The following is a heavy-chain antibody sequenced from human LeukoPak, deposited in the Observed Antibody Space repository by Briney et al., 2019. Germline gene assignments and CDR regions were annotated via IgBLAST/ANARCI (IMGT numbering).Heavy chain of an antibody. Sequence: GGSLRLSCAASGFTLSSYAMSWVRQAPGKGLEWVSAISGSGGSTYYADSVKGRFTTSRDNSKNTLYLQMNSLRAEDTAVYYCAKDLLGAYYYDSSGFDYWGQGTLVTVSS. D-gene: IGHD3-22*01. J-gene: IGHJ4*02. CDR1: GFTLSSYA. CDR3: AKDLLGAYYYDSSGFDY. CDR2: ISGSGGST. V-gene: IGHV3-23*01.